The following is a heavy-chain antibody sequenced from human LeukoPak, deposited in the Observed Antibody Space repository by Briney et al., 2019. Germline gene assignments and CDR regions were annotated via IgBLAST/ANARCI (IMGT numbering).Heavy chain of an antibody. Sequence: GASVKVSCKASGYTFTGYYMHWVRQAPGQGLEWMGWINPNSGGTNYAQKFQGRVTMTRDTSISTAYMELSRLRSDDTAVYYCAGTSGWPEYYFDYWGQGTLVTVSS. J-gene: IGHJ4*02. CDR1: GYTFTGYY. V-gene: IGHV1-2*02. D-gene: IGHD6-19*01. CDR2: INPNSGGT. CDR3: AGTSGWPEYYFDY.